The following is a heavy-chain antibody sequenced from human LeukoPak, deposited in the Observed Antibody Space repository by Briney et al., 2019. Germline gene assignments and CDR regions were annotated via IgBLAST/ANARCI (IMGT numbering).Heavy chain of an antibody. CDR2: ISGSGGST. D-gene: IGHD3-10*01. V-gene: IGHV3-23*01. CDR1: GFTFSSYA. CDR3: ANIYGSGSSDY. Sequence: GGSLRLSCAASGFTFSSYAMSWVRQAAGKGREWVSAISGSGGSTYYADSVKGRFTISRDNSKNTLYLQMNSLRAEDTAVYYCANIYGSGSSDYWGQGTLVTVSS. J-gene: IGHJ4*02.